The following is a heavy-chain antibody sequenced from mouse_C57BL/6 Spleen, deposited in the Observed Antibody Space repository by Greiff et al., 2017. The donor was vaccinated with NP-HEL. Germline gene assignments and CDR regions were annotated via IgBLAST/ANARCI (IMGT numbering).Heavy chain of an antibody. CDR2: INPNNGGT. Sequence: VQLQQSGPELVKPGASVKISCKASGYTFTDYYMNWVKQSHGKSLEWIGDINPNNGGTSYNQKFKGKATLTVDKSSSTAYMELRSLTSEDSAVYYCARPYYGSSYDYAMDYWGQGTSVTVSS. CDR3: ARPYYGSSYDYAMDY. V-gene: IGHV1-26*01. J-gene: IGHJ4*01. CDR1: GYTFTDYY. D-gene: IGHD1-1*01.